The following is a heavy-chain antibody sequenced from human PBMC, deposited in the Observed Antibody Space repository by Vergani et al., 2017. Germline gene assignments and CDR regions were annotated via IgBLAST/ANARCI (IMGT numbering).Heavy chain of an antibody. Sequence: QAQLQQWGAGLLKPSETLSLTCAIYGGSFNDYWWTWIRQPPGKGLEWIGEIRHDGITHYSPSLKSRVTISIDTSTHQFSLNLRSVTAADTAVYYCAIEGYCTNGVCFTLFDGWGQGALVTVSS. CDR2: IRHDGIT. V-gene: IGHV4-34*01. CDR1: GGSFNDYW. CDR3: AIEGYCTNGVCFTLFDG. D-gene: IGHD2-8*01. J-gene: IGHJ4*02.